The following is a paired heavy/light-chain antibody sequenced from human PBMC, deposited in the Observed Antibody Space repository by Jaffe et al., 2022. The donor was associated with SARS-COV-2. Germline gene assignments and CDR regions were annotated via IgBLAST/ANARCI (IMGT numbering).Heavy chain of an antibody. Sequence: QVQLVQSGAVVKKPGASVKVSCKTSGYTFTNYYMHWVRQAPGQGLAWMGMLNPSGGSTSYAQKFQGRLTMTRDTSSSTIYMELSSLRSEDTAVYYCARGDYSSGWYFDSWGQGTQVTVSS. D-gene: IGHD6-19*01. CDR2: LNPSGGST. J-gene: IGHJ4*02. CDR3: ARGDYSSGWYFDS. CDR1: GYTFTNYY. V-gene: IGHV1-46*01.
Light chain of an antibody. CDR1: ALPKQY. CDR3: QSADRGGTVI. CDR2: KDS. Sequence: SYELTQPPSMSVSPGQTARITCSGDALPKQYAYWYQQKPGQAPVVVIYKDSERPSGIPERFSGSTSGTTVTLTIGGVQAEDEADYYCQSADRGGTVIFGGGTKLTVL. J-gene: IGLJ2*01. V-gene: IGLV3-25*03.